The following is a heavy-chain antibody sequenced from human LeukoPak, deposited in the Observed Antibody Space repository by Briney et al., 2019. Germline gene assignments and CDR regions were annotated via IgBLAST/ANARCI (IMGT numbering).Heavy chain of an antibody. Sequence: SETLSLTCLVSGDSISSYYWSWIRQPPGAGREGNENINYSGPDNSNPSLKSRVTISVDTSKNQLSLNLSSVTAADTSVYYCARHPYCDYGFDYWGQGTLVTVSS. CDR3: ARHPYCDYGFDY. CDR2: INYSGPD. D-gene: IGHD4-17*01. CDR1: GDSISSYY. V-gene: IGHV4-59*08. J-gene: IGHJ4*02.